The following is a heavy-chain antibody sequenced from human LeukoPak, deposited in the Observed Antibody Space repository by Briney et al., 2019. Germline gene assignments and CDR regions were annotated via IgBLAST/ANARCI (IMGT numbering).Heavy chain of an antibody. J-gene: IGHJ4*02. CDR3: AKDGALLWFGELSH. V-gene: IGHV3-23*01. CDR2: ISGSGGST. Sequence: GGSLRLSCAASGFTFSSYAMSWVRQAPGKGLEWVSAISGSGGSTYYADSVKGRFTISRDNSKNTLYLQMNSLRAEDTAVYYCAKDGALLWFGELSHWGQGTLVTVSS. CDR1: GFTFSSYA. D-gene: IGHD3-10*01.